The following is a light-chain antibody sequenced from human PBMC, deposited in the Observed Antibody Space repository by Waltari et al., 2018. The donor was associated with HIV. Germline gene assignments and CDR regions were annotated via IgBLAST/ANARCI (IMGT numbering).Light chain of an antibody. CDR1: IPNIGTTT. CDR3: AACDDSLNGYV. CDR2: NNN. J-gene: IGLJ1*01. Sequence: QSLLPQPPSASATPGPRVPLSCSGSIPNIGTTTVRWYQQVPGTATKLLIYNNNHRPSGVPHRCSGSKSGTSASLAISGLQSEDEADYYCAACDDSLNGYVFGTGTKVTVL. V-gene: IGLV1-44*01.